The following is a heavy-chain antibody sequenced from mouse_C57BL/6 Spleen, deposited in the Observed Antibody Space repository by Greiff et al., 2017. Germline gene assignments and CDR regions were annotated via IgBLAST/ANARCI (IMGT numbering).Heavy chain of an antibody. D-gene: IGHD1-1*01. V-gene: IGHV1-54*01. CDR3: ARQEDYYGSSYWFAY. CDR2: INPGSGGT. CDR1: GYAFTNYL. Sequence: QVQLQQSGAELVRPGTSVKVSCKASGYAFTNYLIEWVKQRPGQGLEWIGVINPGSGGTNYNEKFKGKATLTADKSSSTAYMQLSSLTSEDSAVYFCARQEDYYGSSYWFAYWGQGTLVTVSA. J-gene: IGHJ3*01.